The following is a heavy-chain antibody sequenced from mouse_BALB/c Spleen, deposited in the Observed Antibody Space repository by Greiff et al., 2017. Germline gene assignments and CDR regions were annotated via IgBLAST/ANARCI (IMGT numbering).Heavy chain of an antibody. V-gene: IGHV1-31*01. CDR2: INPYNGAT. J-gene: IGHJ3*01. Sequence: EVQLQQSGPELVKPGASVKISCKASGYSFTGYYMHWVKQSHVKSLEWIGRINPYNGATSYNQNFKDKASLTVDKSSSTAYMELHSLTSEDSAVYYCARGDYRYAWFAYWGQGTLVTVSA. D-gene: IGHD2-14*01. CDR1: GYSFTGYY. CDR3: ARGDYRYAWFAY.